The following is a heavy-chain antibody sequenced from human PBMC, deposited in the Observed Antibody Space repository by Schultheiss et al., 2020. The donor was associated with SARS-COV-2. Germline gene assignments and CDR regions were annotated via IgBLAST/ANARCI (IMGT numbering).Heavy chain of an antibody. V-gene: IGHV3-7*03. CDR2: IKQDGSEK. J-gene: IGHJ5*02. CDR3: AKGPSDFWRGNWFDP. D-gene: IGHD3-3*01. CDR1: GFTFSSYA. Sequence: GESLKISCAASGFTFSSYAMHWVRQAPGKGLEWVANIKQDGSEKYYVDSVKGRFTISRDNAKNSLYLQMNSLRAEDTAVYYCAKGPSDFWRGNWFDPWGQGTLVTVSS.